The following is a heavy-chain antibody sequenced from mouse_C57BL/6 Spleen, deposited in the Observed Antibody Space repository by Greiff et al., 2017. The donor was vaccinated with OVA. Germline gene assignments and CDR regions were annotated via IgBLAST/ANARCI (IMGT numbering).Heavy chain of an antibody. CDR1: GYTFTDYE. V-gene: IGHV1-15*01. Sequence: VQLKESGAELVRPGASVTLSCKASGYTFTDYEMHWVKQTPVHGLEWIGAIDPETGGTAYNQKFKGKAILTADKSSSTAYMELRSLTSEDSAVYYCTRAGTGMDYWGQGTSVTVSS. D-gene: IGHD4-1*01. CDR3: TRAGTGMDY. CDR2: IDPETGGT. J-gene: IGHJ4*01.